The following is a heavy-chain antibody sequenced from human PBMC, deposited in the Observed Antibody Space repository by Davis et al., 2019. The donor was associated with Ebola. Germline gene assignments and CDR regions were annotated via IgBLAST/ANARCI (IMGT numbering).Heavy chain of an antibody. J-gene: IGHJ5*02. V-gene: IGHV3-74*01. Sequence: PGGSLRLSCAASGFTFSSYWTYWVRQPPGKGLVWVSHIKTDGSSTNYADSVRGRFTVSRDNAKNTLYLQMNSLRAEDTAVYYCARGNRYCSGDTCANWLDPWGQGTLVTVSS. CDR3: ARGNRYCSGDTCANWLDP. D-gene: IGHD2-15*01. CDR1: GFTFSSYW. CDR2: IKTDGSST.